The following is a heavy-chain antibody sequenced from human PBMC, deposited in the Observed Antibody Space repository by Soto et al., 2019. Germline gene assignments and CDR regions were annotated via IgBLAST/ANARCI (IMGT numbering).Heavy chain of an antibody. J-gene: IGHJ4*02. V-gene: IGHV4-59*01. CDR1: GGSISSYY. D-gene: IGHD3-22*01. CDR3: ARGEYYYDSSGPTAYFDY. Sequence: SETLSLTCTVSGGSISSYYWSWIRQPPGKGLEWIGYIYYSGSTNYNPSLKSRVTISVDTSKNQFSLKLSSVTAADTAVYYCARGEYYYDSSGPTAYFDYWGQGTLVTVSS. CDR2: IYYSGST.